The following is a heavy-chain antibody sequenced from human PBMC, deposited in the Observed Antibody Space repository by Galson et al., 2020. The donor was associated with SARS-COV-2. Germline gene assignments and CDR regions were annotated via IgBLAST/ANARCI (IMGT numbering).Heavy chain of an antibody. CDR1: VGSFSGYQ. D-gene: IGHD6-19*01. J-gene: IGHJ3*02. CDR2: INDSGST. Sequence: SETLSLTCAVYVGSFSGYQWSWIRQPPGKGLEWIGEINDSGSTNYNPSLKSRVTISVDTSKNQFSLKLTSVTAADTAVYYCARDSRVSSGWPHDAFDIWGQVTMVTVSS. CDR3: ARDSRVSSGWPHDAFDI. V-gene: IGHV4-34*01.